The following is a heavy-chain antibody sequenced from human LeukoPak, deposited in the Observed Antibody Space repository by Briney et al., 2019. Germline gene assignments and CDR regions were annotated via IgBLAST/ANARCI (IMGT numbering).Heavy chain of an antibody. CDR1: GFTFDDYG. CDR3: ARDSGYDLVYGMDV. Sequence: PGGSLRLSCAASGFTFDDYGMSWVRQAPGKGLEWVAITWYDGSNTYYADSVKGRFTISRDNSKNTLYLQMNSLRADDTAVYYCARDSGYDLVYGMDVWGQGTTVTVSS. J-gene: IGHJ6*02. D-gene: IGHD5-12*01. CDR2: TWYDGSNT. V-gene: IGHV3-33*08.